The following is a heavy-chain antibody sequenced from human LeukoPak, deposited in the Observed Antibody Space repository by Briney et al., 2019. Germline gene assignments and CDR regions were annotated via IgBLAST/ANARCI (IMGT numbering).Heavy chain of an antibody. V-gene: IGHV1-69*13. CDR1: GGTFSSYA. D-gene: IGHD2-2*01. Sequence: SVKVSCKASGGTFSSYAVSWVRQAPGQGLEWMGGIIPIFGTANYAQKFQGRVTITADESTSTAYMELSSLRSEDTAVYYCARCEVVPAGAWFDPWGQGTLVTVSS. CDR3: ARCEVVPAGAWFDP. CDR2: IIPIFGTA. J-gene: IGHJ5*02.